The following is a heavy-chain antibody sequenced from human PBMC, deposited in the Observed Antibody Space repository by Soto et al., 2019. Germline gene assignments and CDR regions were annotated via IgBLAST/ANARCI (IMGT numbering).Heavy chain of an antibody. V-gene: IGHV1-18*01. D-gene: IGHD3-10*01. CDR2: ISAYNGNT. J-gene: IGHJ4*02. CDR3: ARDRRVRGSDLLAGY. Sequence: QVQLVQSGAEVKKPGASVKVSCKASGYTFTSYGISWVRQAPGQGLEWMGWISAYNGNTNYAQKLQGRVTMATDTPTSTAYMELRSLRSDDTAVYYCARDRRVRGSDLLAGYWGQGTLVTVSS. CDR1: GYTFTSYG.